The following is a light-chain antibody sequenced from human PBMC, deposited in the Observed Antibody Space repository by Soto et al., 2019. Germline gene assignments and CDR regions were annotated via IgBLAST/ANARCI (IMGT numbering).Light chain of an antibody. CDR2: GAS. CDR1: QRVGNH. Sequence: TVITHSPAALSVSPLQGATLSSRASQRVGNHVAWYQQKPGQAPRLLIYGASTRATAIPARFSASGSGTEFTLTISSLQPEDFATYYCQQSYSRMTFGQGTKV. J-gene: IGKJ1*01. CDR3: QQSYSRMT. V-gene: IGKV3-15*01.